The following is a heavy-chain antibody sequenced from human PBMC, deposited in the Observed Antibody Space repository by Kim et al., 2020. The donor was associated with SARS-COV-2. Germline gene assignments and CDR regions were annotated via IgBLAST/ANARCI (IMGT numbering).Heavy chain of an antibody. CDR3: ARGHSTSGYDY. CDR2: T. J-gene: IGHJ4*02. V-gene: IGHV4-34*01. Sequence: THDNPSPQSRVTLSVDTSNNQFSLRLSSVTAADTAIYYCARGHSTSGYDYWGQGALVTVSS. D-gene: IGHD2-2*01.